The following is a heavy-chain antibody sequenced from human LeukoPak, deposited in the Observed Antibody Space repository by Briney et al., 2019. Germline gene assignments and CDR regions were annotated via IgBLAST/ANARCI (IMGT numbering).Heavy chain of an antibody. V-gene: IGHV3-23*01. CDR3: AKRGVVIRVILVGFHKEAYYFDS. CDR2: ISDSGGRT. J-gene: IGHJ4*02. D-gene: IGHD3-22*01. Sequence: GGSLRLSCAVSGVTLSNYGMSWVRQAPGKGLEWVAGISDSGGRTNYADSVKGRFTISRDNPKNTLYLQMNSLRTEDTAVYFCAKRGVVIRVILVGFHKEAYYFDSWGQGALVTVSS. CDR1: GVTLSNYG.